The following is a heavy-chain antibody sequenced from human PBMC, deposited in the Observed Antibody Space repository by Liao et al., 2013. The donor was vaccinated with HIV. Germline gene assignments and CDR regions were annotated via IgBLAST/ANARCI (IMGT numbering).Heavy chain of an antibody. CDR2: INHSGST. J-gene: IGHJ6*03. CDR1: GGSISSYY. CDR3: ARGNDLWSGYRPGLYYYMDV. Sequence: QVQLQESGPGLAKPSQTLSLTCTVSGGSISSYYWSWIRQPPGKGLEWIGEINHSGSTNYNPSLKSRVTISVDTSKNQFSLNLRSVTAADTGVYYCARGNDLWSGYRPGLYYYMDVWGKGTTVTVSS. D-gene: IGHD3-3*01. V-gene: IGHV4-34*09.